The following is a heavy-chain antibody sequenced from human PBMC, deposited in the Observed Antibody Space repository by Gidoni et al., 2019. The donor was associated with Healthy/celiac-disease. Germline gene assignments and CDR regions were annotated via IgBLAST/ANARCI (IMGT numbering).Heavy chain of an antibody. CDR3: ARDQGSSSWYGDVDY. CDR1: GYTFTSYY. V-gene: IGHV1-46*01. CDR2: INPSGGSK. D-gene: IGHD6-13*01. J-gene: IGHJ4*02. Sequence: QVQLVQSGAEVTKPGASVKVSCKASGYTFTSYYMHWVRQAPGQGLEWMGIINPSGGSKSYAQKFQGRVTMTRDTSTSTVYMELSSLRSEDTAVYYCARDQGSSSWYGDVDYWGQGTLVTVSS.